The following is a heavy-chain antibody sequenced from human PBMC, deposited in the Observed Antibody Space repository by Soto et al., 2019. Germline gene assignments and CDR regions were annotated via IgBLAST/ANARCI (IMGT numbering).Heavy chain of an antibody. D-gene: IGHD3-16*02. J-gene: IGHJ5*02. CDR1: GGSISSGDYY. CDR3: ARGVTFGGVIAPRFDP. CDR2: IRNSGTS. V-gene: IGHV4-31*03. Sequence: PSETLSLTCTVSGGSISSGDYYRSWIRQHPGKGLEWIGYIRNSGTSYYIPPLRSRVTMAVDTSKNQLSLKLTSVTAADTAVYYCARGVTFGGVIAPRFDPWGQGSLVTVSS.